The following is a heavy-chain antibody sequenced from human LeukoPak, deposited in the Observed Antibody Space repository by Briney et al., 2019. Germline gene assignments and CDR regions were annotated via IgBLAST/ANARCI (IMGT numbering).Heavy chain of an antibody. D-gene: IGHD2-2*01. J-gene: IGHJ3*02. CDR3: ARDQYCSSTSCYDHAFDI. Sequence: GRSLRLSCAASGFTFSSYGMHWVRQAPGKGLEWVAVIWYDGSNKYYADSVKGRFTISRDNSKNTLYLQMNSLRAEDTAVYYCARDQYCSSTSCYDHAFDIWGQGTMVTVSS. CDR1: GFTFSSYG. CDR2: IWYDGSNK. V-gene: IGHV3-33*01.